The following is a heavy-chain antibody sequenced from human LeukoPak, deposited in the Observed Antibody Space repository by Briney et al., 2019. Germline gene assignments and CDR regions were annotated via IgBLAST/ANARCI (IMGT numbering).Heavy chain of an antibody. Sequence: GGSLRLSCAASGFTFSSYGMHWVRQAPGKGLEWVAVISFDGSNKYFAGSVKGRFTISRDNSKNTLYLQMSSLRAEDTAVYYCARDNTRGPYFDLWGRGTLVTVSS. V-gene: IGHV3-30*19. CDR3: ARDNTRGPYFDL. CDR2: ISFDGSNK. CDR1: GFTFSSYG. J-gene: IGHJ2*01. D-gene: IGHD1-26*01.